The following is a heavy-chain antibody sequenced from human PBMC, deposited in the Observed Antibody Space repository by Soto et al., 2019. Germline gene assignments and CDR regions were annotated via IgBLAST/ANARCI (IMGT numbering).Heavy chain of an antibody. CDR2: ISAYNGNT. Sequence: ASVKVSCKASGYTFTSYGISWVRQAPGQGLEWMGWISAYNGNTNYAQKLQGRVTMTTDTSTSTAYMELRSLRSDDTAVYYCARDLALSNYDFWSGKNWFDPWGQGTLVTVSS. J-gene: IGHJ5*02. V-gene: IGHV1-18*01. CDR3: ARDLALSNYDFWSGKNWFDP. D-gene: IGHD3-3*01. CDR1: GYTFTSYG.